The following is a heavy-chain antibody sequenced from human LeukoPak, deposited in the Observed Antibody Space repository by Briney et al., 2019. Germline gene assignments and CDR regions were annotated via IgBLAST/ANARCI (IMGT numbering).Heavy chain of an antibody. Sequence: GGSLRLSFAASGFTFSDYYMSWIRQAPGKGLEWVAYTGGLRNTTYYADSVKGRFTIFRDIAKNSLFLQMDSLRAEDTALYYCVRVATTPDYWGQGTLVTVSS. CDR3: VRVATTPDY. D-gene: IGHD5-12*01. V-gene: IGHV3-11*01. CDR2: TGGLRNTT. CDR1: GFTFSDYY. J-gene: IGHJ4*02.